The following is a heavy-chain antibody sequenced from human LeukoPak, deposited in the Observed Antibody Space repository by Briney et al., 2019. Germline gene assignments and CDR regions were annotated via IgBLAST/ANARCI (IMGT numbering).Heavy chain of an antibody. V-gene: IGHV3-21*01. D-gene: IGHD1-1*01. CDR1: GFTFSSYA. J-gene: IGHJ4*02. CDR2: ISGSSGYI. Sequence: AGGSLRLSCAASGFTFSSYAMNWVRQAPGKGLEWVSSISGSSGYIYYADSVRGRFTVSRDNAKNSLYLQMNSLRAEDTAVYYCTTISDWGQGTLVTVSS. CDR3: TTISD.